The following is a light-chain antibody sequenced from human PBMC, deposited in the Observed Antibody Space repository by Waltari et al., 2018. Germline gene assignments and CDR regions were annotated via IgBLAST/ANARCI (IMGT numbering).Light chain of an antibody. CDR2: GNY. CDR3: AAWDDGLNGWV. CDR1: TTNIGGNS. Sequence: QSVLPQPPSASGTPGQRVTISWSGSTTNIGGNSVSWYRRFPGTAPKPLTCGNYQRPSGVPDRFSGSKSGTSASLAISGLQSEDEAHYYCAAWDDGLNGWVFGGGTKLTVL. V-gene: IGLV1-44*01. J-gene: IGLJ3*02.